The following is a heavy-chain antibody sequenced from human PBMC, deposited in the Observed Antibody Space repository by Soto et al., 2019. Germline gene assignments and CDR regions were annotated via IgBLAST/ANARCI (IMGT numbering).Heavy chain of an antibody. CDR3: ARDVRRLPHDDAFDS. CDR2: INPSGGST. CDR1: GYTFTSYY. D-gene: IGHD3-10*02. V-gene: IGHV1-46*01. J-gene: IGHJ3*02. Sequence: ASVKVSCKASGYTFTSYYMHWVRQAPGQGLEWMGIINPSGGSTSYAQKFQGRVTMTTDTPSSTVYMELRSLRSDDTAVYYCARDVRRLPHDDAFDSWGQGTMVTVSS.